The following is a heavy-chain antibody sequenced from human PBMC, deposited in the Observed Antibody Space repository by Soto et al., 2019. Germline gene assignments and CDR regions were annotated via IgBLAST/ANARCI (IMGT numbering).Heavy chain of an antibody. CDR2: IYYSGST. CDR1: GGSISSYY. Sequence: SETLSLTCTVSGGSISSYYWSWIRQPPGKGLEWIGYIYYSGSTNYNPSLKSRVTISVDTSKNQFSLKLSSVTAADTAVYYCARVVAQDYDILTGDNYYFDYWGQGTLVTVSS. CDR3: ARVVAQDYDILTGDNYYFDY. J-gene: IGHJ4*02. D-gene: IGHD3-9*01. V-gene: IGHV4-59*01.